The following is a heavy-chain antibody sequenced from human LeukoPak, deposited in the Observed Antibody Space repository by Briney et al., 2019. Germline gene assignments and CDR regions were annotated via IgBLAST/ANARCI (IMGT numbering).Heavy chain of an antibody. CDR1: GGSVSSGSYY. V-gene: IGHV4-61*01. CDR3: ASAPARYCSGGSCYSPFDY. J-gene: IGHJ4*02. Sequence: SETLSLTCTVSGGSVSSGSYYWSWTRQPPEKGLEWIGYIYYSGSTNYNPSLKSRVTISVDTSKNQFSLKLSSVTAADTAVYYCASAPARYCSGGSCYSPFDYWGQGTLVTVSS. CDR2: IYYSGST. D-gene: IGHD2-15*01.